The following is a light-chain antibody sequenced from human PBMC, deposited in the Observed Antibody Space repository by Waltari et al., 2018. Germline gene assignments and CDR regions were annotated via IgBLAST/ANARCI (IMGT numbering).Light chain of an antibody. CDR3: QQYNSWPRT. J-gene: IGKJ1*01. Sequence: EIVMTQSPATLSVSPGERATLSCRASQSVSSNLAWYQQKPGQAPRLLIYAVSTRATGIPARFSGSGSGTEFTLTISSLQSEDFAVYYCQQYNSWPRTFGQGTKVEIK. V-gene: IGKV3-15*01. CDR1: QSVSSN. CDR2: AVS.